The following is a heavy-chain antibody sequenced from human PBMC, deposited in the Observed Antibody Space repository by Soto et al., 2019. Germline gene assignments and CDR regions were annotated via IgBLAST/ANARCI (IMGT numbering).Heavy chain of an antibody. J-gene: IGHJ6*02. D-gene: IGHD6-25*01. CDR1: GGSISSSSYY. CDR2: IYYSGST. Sequence: QLQLQESGPGLVKPSETLSLTCTVSGGSISSSSYYWGWIRQPPGKGLEWIGSIYYSGSTYYNPSLKSRVTISVDTSKNQFSLKLSSVTAADTAVYYCASSGHVWNYAYYGMDVWGQGTTVTVSS. V-gene: IGHV4-39*01. CDR3: ASSGHVWNYAYYGMDV.